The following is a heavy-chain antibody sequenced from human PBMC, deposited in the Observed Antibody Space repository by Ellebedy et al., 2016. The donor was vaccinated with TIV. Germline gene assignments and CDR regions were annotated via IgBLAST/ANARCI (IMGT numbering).Heavy chain of an antibody. V-gene: IGHV3-15*01. CDR2: IKSKTSTGTT. CDR1: GFTFANAW. CDR3: VRGYSDSTPSHWDDAFET. Sequence: GESLKISCDASGFTFANAWMTWVRQAPGQGLEWVGRIKSKTSTGTTDYAAPVKGRFTISRDDSRRTVYLQMNSLKTEDTAVYFCVRGYSDSTPSHWDDAFETWGQGTMVTVSS. D-gene: IGHD2/OR15-2a*01. J-gene: IGHJ3*02.